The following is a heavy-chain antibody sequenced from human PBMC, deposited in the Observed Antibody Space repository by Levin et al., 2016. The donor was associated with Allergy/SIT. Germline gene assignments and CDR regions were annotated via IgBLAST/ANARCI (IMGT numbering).Heavy chain of an antibody. Sequence: GGSLRLSCAGSGFTFSDYGFNWVRQAPGKGLEWLSFINATSSAIYYADSVKGRFTVSRDNARYSLFLQMNSLRVEDTAVYYCAREGALHRAWDYWGQGTLVTVSS. CDR1: GFTFSDYG. CDR2: INATSSAI. J-gene: IGHJ4*02. CDR3: AREGALHRAWDY. D-gene: IGHD1-26*01. V-gene: IGHV3-48*01.